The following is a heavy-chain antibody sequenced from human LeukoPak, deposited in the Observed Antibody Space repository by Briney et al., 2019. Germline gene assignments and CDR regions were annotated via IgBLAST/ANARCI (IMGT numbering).Heavy chain of an antibody. CDR3: ATKGSYSSGYDY. CDR1: GFTFSSYA. J-gene: IGHJ4*02. V-gene: IGHV3-23*01. Sequence: GGSLRLSCAASGFTFSSYAMSWVRQAPGKGLEWVSAISGSGGSTYYADSVKGRFTISRDNSKNTLYLQMNSLRAEDTAVYYCATKGSYSSGYDYWGQGTLVTVSS. D-gene: IGHD3-22*01. CDR2: ISGSGGST.